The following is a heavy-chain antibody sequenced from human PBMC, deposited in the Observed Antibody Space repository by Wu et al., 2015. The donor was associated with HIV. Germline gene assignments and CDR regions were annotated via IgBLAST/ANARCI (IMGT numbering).Heavy chain of an antibody. Sequence: QVQPVQSGAEVKKPGSSVKVSCKASGGTFSSYAISWVRQAPGQGLEWMGGIIPIFGTANYAQKFQGRVTITADESTSTAYMELSSLRSEDTAVYYCAATGIAVAGTYYHYYYMDVWAKGPRSPVSS. CDR1: GGTFSSYA. CDR3: AATGIAVAGTYYHYYYMDV. D-gene: IGHD6-19*01. J-gene: IGHJ6*03. CDR2: IIPIFGTA. V-gene: IGHV1-69*12.